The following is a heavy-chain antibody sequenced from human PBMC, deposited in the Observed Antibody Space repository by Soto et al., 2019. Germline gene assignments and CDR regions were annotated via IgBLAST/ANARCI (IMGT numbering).Heavy chain of an antibody. J-gene: IGHJ6*01. V-gene: IGHV4-59*01. Sequence: PSETLSLTCTVSGGSISTYYWSWIRQPPGKTLEWIGFVYYSGTTNYNPSLESRVIISVDTSKNQFSLSLSSVTTADTAVYYCARARSPDTAYYYGMDVCGQGTTV. CDR3: ARARSPDTAYYYGMDV. CDR1: GGSISTYY. CDR2: VYYSGTT. D-gene: IGHD5-18*01.